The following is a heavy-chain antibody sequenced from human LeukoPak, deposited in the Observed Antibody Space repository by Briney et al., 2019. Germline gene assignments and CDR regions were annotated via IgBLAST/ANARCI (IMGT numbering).Heavy chain of an antibody. CDR1: GFTFSTYS. J-gene: IGHJ4*02. CDR2: ISGDSNTI. D-gene: IGHD3-22*01. CDR3: ARDRHSSVDY. V-gene: IGHV3-48*01. Sequence: GGSLRLSCAASGFTFSTYSMIWVRPAPGKGLEWLSYISGDSNTIYYADSVKGRFTISRDNAKNSLYLQLNSLRAEDTAVYFCARDRHSSVDYWGQGTLVTVSS.